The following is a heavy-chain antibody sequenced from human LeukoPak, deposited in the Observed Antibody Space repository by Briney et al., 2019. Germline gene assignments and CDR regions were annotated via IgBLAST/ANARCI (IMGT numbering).Heavy chain of an antibody. D-gene: IGHD3-10*01. CDR2: ISSSSSYI. V-gene: IGHV3-21*01. CDR3: ARWDYGSGSYRPL. CDR1: GFTFSSYS. Sequence: GGSLRLSCAASGFTFSSYSMNWVRQAPGKGLEWVSSISSSSSYIYYADSVKGRFTISRDNAKNSLYLQMNSLRAEDTAVYYCARWDYGSGSYRPLGGQGTLVTVSS. J-gene: IGHJ4*02.